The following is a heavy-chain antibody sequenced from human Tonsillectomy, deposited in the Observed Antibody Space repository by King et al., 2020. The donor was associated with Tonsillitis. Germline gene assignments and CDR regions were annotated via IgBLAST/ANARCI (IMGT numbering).Heavy chain of an antibody. J-gene: IGHJ6*02. Sequence: QLVQSGAEVKKPGASVKVSYKASGYNFISSGINWVRQAPGQGLEWMGWIDVYNGRTKYAHIIQGRVNMTTDTSTSAVYMELRSLRSDDTAVYYCARDSYGMDIWGQGTTVTVSS. CDR2: IDVYNGRT. CDR3: ARDSYGMDI. CDR1: GYNFISSG. V-gene: IGHV1-18*01.